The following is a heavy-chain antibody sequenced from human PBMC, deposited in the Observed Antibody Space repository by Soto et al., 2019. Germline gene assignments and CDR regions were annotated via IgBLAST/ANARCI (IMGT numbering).Heavy chain of an antibody. Sequence: SETLSLTCTVSGGSISSGGYYWSWIRQHPGKGLEWIGYIYYSGSTYYNPSLKSRVTISVDTSKNQFSLKLSSVTAADTAVYYCAKTKMVYAKYFDYWGQGTLVTVSS. D-gene: IGHD2-8*01. J-gene: IGHJ4*02. CDR2: IYYSGST. V-gene: IGHV4-31*03. CDR3: AKTKMVYAKYFDY. CDR1: GGSISSGGYY.